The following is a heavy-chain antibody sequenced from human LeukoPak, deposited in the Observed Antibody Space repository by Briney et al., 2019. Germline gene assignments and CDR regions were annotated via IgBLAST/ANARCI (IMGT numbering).Heavy chain of an antibody. D-gene: IGHD6-19*01. CDR3: ARDYPKTLYSSGWYGKDYYYYYMDV. J-gene: IGHJ6*03. Sequence: ASVKVSCKAPGYTFTSYDINWVRQATGQGLEWMGWMNPNSGNTGYAQKFQGRVTITRNTSISTAYMELSSLRSEDTAVYYCARDYPKTLYSSGWYGKDYYYYYMDVWGKGTTVTVSS. CDR2: MNPNSGNT. V-gene: IGHV1-8*03. CDR1: GYTFTSYD.